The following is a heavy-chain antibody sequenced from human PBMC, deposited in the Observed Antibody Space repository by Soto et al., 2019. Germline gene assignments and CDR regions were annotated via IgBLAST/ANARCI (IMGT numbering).Heavy chain of an antibody. CDR1: GFTFSSYS. D-gene: IGHD2-2*01. J-gene: IGHJ5*02. CDR3: ARGDIVVVPAADNWFDP. CDR2: ISSSSSYI. Sequence: VGSLILSCAASGFTFSSYSMNWVRQAPGKGLEWVSSISSSSSYIYYADSVKGRFTISRDNAKNSLYLQMNSLRAEDTAVYYCARGDIVVVPAADNWFDPWGQGTLVTVSS. V-gene: IGHV3-21*01.